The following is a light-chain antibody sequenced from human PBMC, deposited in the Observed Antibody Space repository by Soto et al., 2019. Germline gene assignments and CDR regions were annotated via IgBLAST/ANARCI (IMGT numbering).Light chain of an antibody. CDR3: QHYLNTPQN. CDR2: WAS. J-gene: IGKJ1*01. V-gene: IGKV4-1*01. Sequence: DIVMTQSPDSLAVSLGVRATINCKSSHSILYSPNNKNYLAWYQQKPGQPPKLLIYWASTRESGVPDRFSGSGSGTDFTLTISSLQAEDVAVYYCQHYLNTPQNFGQGTKVEIK. CDR1: HSILYSPNNKNY.